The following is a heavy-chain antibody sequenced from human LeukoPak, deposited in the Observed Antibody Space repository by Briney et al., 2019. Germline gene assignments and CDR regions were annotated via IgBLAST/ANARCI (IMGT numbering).Heavy chain of an antibody. J-gene: IGHJ4*02. CDR2: INSDGSIT. CDR1: GFTFSRNW. CDR3: AKIDAY. Sequence: GGSLRLSCAASGFTFSRNWMHWVRQAPGKGLVWVSRINSDGSITNYADSVKGRFTISRDNAKNTLYLQMSSLRAEYTAVYYCAKIDAYWGQGTFVTVSS. V-gene: IGHV3-74*01.